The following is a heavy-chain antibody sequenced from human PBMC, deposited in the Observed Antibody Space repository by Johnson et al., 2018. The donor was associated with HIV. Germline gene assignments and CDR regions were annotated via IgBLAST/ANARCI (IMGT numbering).Heavy chain of an antibody. CDR3: ARPPPYYDFWSGNYAFDI. CDR2: ISYDGSNK. V-gene: IGHV3-30-3*01. CDR1: GFTVSSNY. D-gene: IGHD3-3*01. Sequence: QVQLVESGGGLVKPGGSLRLSCTASGFTVSSNYMSWVRQAPGKGLEWVAVISYDGSNKYYADSVKGRFTISRDNAKNSLYLQMNSLRAEDTSVFYCARPPPYYDFWSGNYAFDIWGQGTMVTVSS. J-gene: IGHJ3*02.